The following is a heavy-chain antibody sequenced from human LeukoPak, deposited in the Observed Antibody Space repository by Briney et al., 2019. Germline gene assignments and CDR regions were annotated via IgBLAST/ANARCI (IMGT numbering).Heavy chain of an antibody. CDR2: IIPIFGTA. J-gene: IGHJ3*02. D-gene: IGHD1-26*01. V-gene: IGHV1-69*13. CDR3: ARVPSGSYLGSAFDI. Sequence: SVKVSCKASGGTFSSYAISWVRQAPGQGLEWMGGIIPIFGTANYAQKFQGRVTITADESTSTAYMELSSLRSEDTAVYYCARVPSGSYLGSAFDIWGQGTIVTVSS. CDR1: GGTFSSYA.